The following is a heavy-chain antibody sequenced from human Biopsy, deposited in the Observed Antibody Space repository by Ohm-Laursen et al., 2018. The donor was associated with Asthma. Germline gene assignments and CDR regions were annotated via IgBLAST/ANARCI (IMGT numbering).Heavy chain of an antibody. D-gene: IGHD3-22*01. V-gene: IGHV4-31*03. CDR2: IHHSGTS. Sequence: SQTLSLTCTVSGDFITSGGCCWNWIRQHPGKGLEWIGYIHHSGTSYFNPSLKGRVSFSRDTSKNQFSLRLSSVTAADTAMYYCARIPRRSGSYFVDYWGQGTLVTVSS. CDR1: GDFITSGGCC. CDR3: ARIPRRSGSYFVDY. J-gene: IGHJ4*02.